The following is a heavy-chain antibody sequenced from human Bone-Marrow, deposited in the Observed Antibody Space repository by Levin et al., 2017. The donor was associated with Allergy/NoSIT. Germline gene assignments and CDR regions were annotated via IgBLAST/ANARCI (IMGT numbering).Heavy chain of an antibody. J-gene: IGHJ1*01. CDR2: ISGSGGST. CDR3: AKLDDSSGYSRYFQH. D-gene: IGHD3-22*01. Sequence: PGGSLRLSCAASAFTFSSYAMSWVRQAPGKGLEWVSAISGSGGSTYYADSVKGRFTISRDNSKNTLYLQMNSLRAEDTAVYYCAKLDDSSGYSRYFQHWGQGTLVTVSS. CDR1: AFTFSSYA. V-gene: IGHV3-23*01.